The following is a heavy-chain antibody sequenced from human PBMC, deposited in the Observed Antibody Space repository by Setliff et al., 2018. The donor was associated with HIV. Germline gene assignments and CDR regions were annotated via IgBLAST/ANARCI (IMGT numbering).Heavy chain of an antibody. Sequence: PSETLSLTCAVYGGSFSDYYWSWIRQPAGKGLEWIGRIYTSGSTNYNPSLKSRVTISVDTSKNQFSLKLSSVTAADTAMYYCARHRVRDSWRGLGGTFDYWGQGTRVTVSS. J-gene: IGHJ4*02. CDR2: IYTSGST. D-gene: IGHD3-3*01. CDR1: GGSFSDYY. CDR3: ARHRVRDSWRGLGGTFDY. V-gene: IGHV4-59*10.